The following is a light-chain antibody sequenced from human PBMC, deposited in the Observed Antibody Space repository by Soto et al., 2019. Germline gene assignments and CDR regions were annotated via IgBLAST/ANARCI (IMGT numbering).Light chain of an antibody. CDR3: QQYNIWPPWT. J-gene: IGKJ1*01. CDR1: ESVSTN. Sequence: EIEMTQSPATLSLAPGERVTLSFRASESVSTNLAWYQQKAGQAPRLLIYGASTRATGISARFSGSGSGTEFTLTISSLQSEDFAVYYCQQYNIWPPWTFGQGTKVDIK. V-gene: IGKV3-15*01. CDR2: GAS.